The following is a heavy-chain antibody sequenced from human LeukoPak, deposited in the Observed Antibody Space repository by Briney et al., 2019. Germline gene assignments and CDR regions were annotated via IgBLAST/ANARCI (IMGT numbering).Heavy chain of an antibody. CDR3: ARVAGGSGSYYNFLGYYYYYYMDV. J-gene: IGHJ6*03. D-gene: IGHD3-10*01. Sequence: GGSLRLSCAASGFTFSSYWMSWVRQAPGKGLEWVANIKQDGSEKYYVDSVKGRFTISRDNAKNSLYLQMNSLRAEDTAVYYCARVAGGSGSYYNFLGYYYYYYMDVWGKGTTVTVSS. CDR1: GFTFSSYW. V-gene: IGHV3-7*01. CDR2: IKQDGSEK.